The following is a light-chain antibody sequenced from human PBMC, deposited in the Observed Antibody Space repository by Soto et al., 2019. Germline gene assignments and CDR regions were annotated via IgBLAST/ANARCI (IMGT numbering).Light chain of an antibody. CDR2: GAS. CDR1: QSISSSY. V-gene: IGKV3-20*01. Sequence: EIVVTQSPCTLSLSPGKRATLSCRASQSISSSYLAWYQQRPGQAPRLLIYGASSRATGIPDRFSGTGSETDFTLTISRLEPEDFAVYYCQQYDNSPITFGQGTRLEIK. J-gene: IGKJ5*01. CDR3: QQYDNSPIT.